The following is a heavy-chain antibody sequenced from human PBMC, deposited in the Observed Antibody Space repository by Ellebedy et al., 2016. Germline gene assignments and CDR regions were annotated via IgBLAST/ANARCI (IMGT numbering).Heavy chain of an antibody. CDR3: ARDRKTSKLTNAFDI. V-gene: IGHV3-21*04. Sequence: GESLKISXVASGFTFNDYSMTWVRQAPGKGLEWVSTITNGGGDTLYADSVKGRFTISRDNAKNSLYLEINNLRADDTAVYYCARDRKTSKLTNAFDIWGLGTRVTVSS. D-gene: IGHD1-14*01. CDR1: GFTFNDYS. CDR2: ITNGGGDT. J-gene: IGHJ3*02.